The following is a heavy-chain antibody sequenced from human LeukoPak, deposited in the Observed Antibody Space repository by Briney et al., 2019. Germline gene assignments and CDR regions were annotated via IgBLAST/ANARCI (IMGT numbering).Heavy chain of an antibody. Sequence: GGSLRLSCAASGFTFSSYAMSWLRQAPGKGLEWVSSISSSSSYIYYADSVKGRFTISRDNAKNSLYLQMNSLRAKDRAVYYCARTPRTATYAFDIWGQGTMVTVSS. J-gene: IGHJ3*02. CDR2: ISSSSSYI. V-gene: IGHV3-21*01. CDR1: GFTFSSYA. D-gene: IGHD5-12*01. CDR3: ARTPRTATYAFDI.